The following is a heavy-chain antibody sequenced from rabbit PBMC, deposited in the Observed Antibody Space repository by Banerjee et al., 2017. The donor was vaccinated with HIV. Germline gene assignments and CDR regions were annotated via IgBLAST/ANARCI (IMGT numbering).Heavy chain of an antibody. Sequence: QSLEESGGDLVKPGASLTLTCKASGIDFSSGYDMCWVRQAPGKGLEWIACIYTGDDNTYYASWAKGRFTISKTSSTTVTLQMTSLTAADTATYFCARGYGGYGNYNLWGPGTLVTVS. D-gene: IGHD7-1*01. J-gene: IGHJ4*01. CDR1: GIDFSSGYD. CDR3: ARGYGGYGNYNL. CDR2: IYTGDDNT. V-gene: IGHV1S40*01.